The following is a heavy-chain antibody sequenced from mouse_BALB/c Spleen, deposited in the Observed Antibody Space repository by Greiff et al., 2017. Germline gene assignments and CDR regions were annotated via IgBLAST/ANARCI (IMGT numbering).Heavy chain of an antibody. Sequence: VQLVESGAELVRPGASVTLSCKASGYTFTDYEMHWVKQTPVHGLEWIGAIDPETGGTAYNQKFKGKATLTADKSSSTAYMELRSLTSEDSAVYYCTRLYYYGSSSYFDYWGQGTTLTVSS. V-gene: IGHV1-15*01. CDR1: GYTFTDYE. D-gene: IGHD1-1*01. CDR3: TRLYYYGSSSYFDY. CDR2: IDPETGGT. J-gene: IGHJ2*01.